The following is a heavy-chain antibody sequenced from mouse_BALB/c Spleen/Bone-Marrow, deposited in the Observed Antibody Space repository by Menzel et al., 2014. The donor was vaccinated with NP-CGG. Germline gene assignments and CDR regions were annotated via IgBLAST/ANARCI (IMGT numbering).Heavy chain of an antibody. CDR1: GYAFXSSW. D-gene: IGHD4-1*01. Sequence: VQGVESGPELVKPGASVKISCKASGYAFXSSWMNWVMQRPGQGLEWIGRIYPGDESTNYNGKFKGKATLTADKSSSTAYMQLSSLTSADSAVYFCARSPTGTFAYWGQGTLVTVSA. V-gene: IGHV1-82*01. CDR3: ARSPTGTFAY. CDR2: IYPGDEST. J-gene: IGHJ3*01.